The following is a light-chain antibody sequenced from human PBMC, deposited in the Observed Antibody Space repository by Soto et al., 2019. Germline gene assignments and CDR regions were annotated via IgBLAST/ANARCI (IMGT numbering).Light chain of an antibody. CDR2: EVV. V-gene: IGLV2-8*01. CDR1: GNDIGAYEF. J-gene: IGLJ1*01. Sequence: QSVLTQPPCASGSPGQSVTISCTGTGNDIGAYEFVPWYQHHPGKAPKLIIYEVVQRPSGVPDRFSGSKSGNTASLTVSGLQAADEADYYCKSYAGSNTYVFGTGTKVTVL. CDR3: KSYAGSNTYV.